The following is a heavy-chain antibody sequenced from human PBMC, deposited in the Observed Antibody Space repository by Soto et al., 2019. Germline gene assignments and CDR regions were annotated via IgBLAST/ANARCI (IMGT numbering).Heavy chain of an antibody. Sequence: SETLSLTCTVSGGSISSGGYYWSWIRQHPGKGLEWIGYIYKSGSTYNNPSLKSRVTISGDTSKNQFSLKLSSVTAADTAVYYCGRGRYYYDSTGYQVFGYWGQGTLVTVSS. J-gene: IGHJ4*02. V-gene: IGHV4-31*03. CDR2: IYKSGST. D-gene: IGHD3-22*01. CDR3: GRGRYYYDSTGYQVFGY. CDR1: GGSISSGGYY.